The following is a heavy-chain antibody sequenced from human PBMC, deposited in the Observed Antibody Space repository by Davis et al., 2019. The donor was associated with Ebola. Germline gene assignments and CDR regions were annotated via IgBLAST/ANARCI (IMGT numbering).Heavy chain of an antibody. D-gene: IGHD7-27*01. CDR3: ASGEFVDF. CDR1: GYTFTNYY. J-gene: IGHJ4*02. V-gene: IGHV1-46*01. CDR2: INPSIGNT. Sequence: ASVKVSCKASGYTFTNYYVHWVRQAPGQGLEWMGLINPSIGNTSLAQNFQGRVTLTRDTSTRTVYMELSSLKSDDTAIYYCASGEFVDFWGQGTLVTVSS.